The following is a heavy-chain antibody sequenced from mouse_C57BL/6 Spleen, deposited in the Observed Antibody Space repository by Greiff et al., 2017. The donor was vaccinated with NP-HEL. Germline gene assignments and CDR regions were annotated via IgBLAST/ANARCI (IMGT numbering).Heavy chain of an antibody. CDR1: GYTFTSYG. V-gene: IGHV1-81*01. CDR3: ANYYGSSQFAY. CDR2: IYPRSGNT. Sequence: VQLQQSGAELARPGASVKLSCKASGYTFTSYGISWVKQRTGQGLEWIGEIYPRSGNTYYNEKFKGKATLTADKSSSTAYMELRSLTSEDSAVYFCANYYGSSQFAYWGQGTLVTVSA. D-gene: IGHD1-1*01. J-gene: IGHJ3*01.